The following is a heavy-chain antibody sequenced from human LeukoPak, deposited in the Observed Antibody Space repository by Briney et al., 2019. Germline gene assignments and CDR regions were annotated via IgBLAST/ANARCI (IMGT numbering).Heavy chain of an antibody. J-gene: IGHJ6*03. D-gene: IGHD3-10*01. V-gene: IGHV3-74*01. CDR3: ARALMVRGRFYYYYYYMDV. CDR2: INTDGSST. Sequence: GGSLRLSCAASGFTFSSYSMNWVRQAPGKGLVWGSRINTDGSSTSYADSVKGRFTISRDNAKNTLYLQMNSLRAEDTAVYYCARALMVRGRFYYYYYYMDVWGQGTPVTVSS. CDR1: GFTFSSYS.